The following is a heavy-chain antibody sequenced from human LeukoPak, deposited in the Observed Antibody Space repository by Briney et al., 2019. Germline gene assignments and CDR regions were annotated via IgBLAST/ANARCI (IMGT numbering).Heavy chain of an antibody. CDR3: AKDKDSGSYYTPFDY. Sequence: GGSLRLSCAASGFTFSNYGMHWVRQAPGKGLEWVAFIRYDGSNKYYADSVKGRFTISRDNSKNTLYLQMNSLRAEDTAVYYCAKDKDSGSYYTPFDYWGQGTLVTVSS. CDR1: GFTFSNYG. CDR2: IRYDGSNK. J-gene: IGHJ4*02. V-gene: IGHV3-30*02. D-gene: IGHD1-26*01.